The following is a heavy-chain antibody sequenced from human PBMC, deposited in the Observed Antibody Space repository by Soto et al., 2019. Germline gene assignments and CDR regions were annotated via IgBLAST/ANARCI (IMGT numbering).Heavy chain of an antibody. CDR2: IYPSVSS. J-gene: IGHJ4*02. V-gene: IGHV4-38-2*02. CDR1: GFAISRGYY. CDR3: AREKVGTTFFDN. D-gene: IGHD1-1*01. Sequence: PSETLSLTCNVSGFAISRGYYWSWVRQTPGKGLEWIGSIYPSVSSYHNPSLETRLTLSIDTSKNQFTLKLASVTAADTALYYCAREKVGTTFFDNWGQGTQVTVSS.